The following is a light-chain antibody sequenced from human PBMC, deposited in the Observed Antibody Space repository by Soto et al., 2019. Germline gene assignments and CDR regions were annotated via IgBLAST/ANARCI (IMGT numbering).Light chain of an antibody. CDR2: DVS. Sequence: QSALTQPASVSGSPGQSITISCTGTSSDVGGYNYVSWYQQHPGKAPKLMIYDVSNRPSGVSNRFSGSKSGNTASLTISGLPAEDEAAYYCRSYTRSSTLFGGGTKLTVL. V-gene: IGLV2-14*01. J-gene: IGLJ2*01. CDR1: SSDVGGYNY. CDR3: RSYTRSSTL.